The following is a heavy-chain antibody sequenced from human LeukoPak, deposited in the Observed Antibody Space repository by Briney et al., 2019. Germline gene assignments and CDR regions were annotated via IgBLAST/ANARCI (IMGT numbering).Heavy chain of an antibody. V-gene: IGHV1-8*01. CDR3: ARVLADCSGGSCYFGSPGGPTTYYFDY. CDR1: GYTFTSYD. D-gene: IGHD2-15*01. Sequence: ASVKVSCKASGYTFTSYDINWVRQATGQGLEWMGWMNPNSGNTGYAQKFQGRVTMTRNTSISTAYMELSSLRSEDTAVYCCARVLADCSGGSCYFGSPGGPTTYYFDYWGRGTLVTVSS. CDR2: MNPNSGNT. J-gene: IGHJ4*02.